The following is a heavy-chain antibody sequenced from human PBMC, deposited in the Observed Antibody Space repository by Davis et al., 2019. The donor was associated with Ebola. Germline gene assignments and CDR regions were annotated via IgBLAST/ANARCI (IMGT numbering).Heavy chain of an antibody. J-gene: IGHJ5*02. D-gene: IGHD3-16*01. CDR3: ARMSGLDWFDP. Sequence: GESLKISCAASGFTFSSCWMHWVRQAPGKGLVWVSRINSDGSSTSYADSVKGRFTISRDNAKNTLYLQMNSLRAEDTAVYYCARMSGLDWFDPWGQGTLVTVSS. V-gene: IGHV3-74*01. CDR2: INSDGSST. CDR1: GFTFSSCW.